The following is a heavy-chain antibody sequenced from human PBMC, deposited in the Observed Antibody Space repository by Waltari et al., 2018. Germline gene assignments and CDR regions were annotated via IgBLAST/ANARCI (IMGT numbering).Heavy chain of an antibody. D-gene: IGHD6-19*01. Sequence: QLHLVQSGAEVKRPGASVPVSCKAPETTLTDYHIHWVRQAPGQGLEWMGGINPNSGGTNFAQKFQGRVSMTRDTSITTAYLELSRLRSDDTAFYYCARAPVYTSGWYYFNYWGQGSLVTVSS. CDR1: ETTLTDYH. V-gene: IGHV1-2*02. CDR3: ARAPVYTSGWYYFNY. J-gene: IGHJ4*02. CDR2: INPNSGGT.